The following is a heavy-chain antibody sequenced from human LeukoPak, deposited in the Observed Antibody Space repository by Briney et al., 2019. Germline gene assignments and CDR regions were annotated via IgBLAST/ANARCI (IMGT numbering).Heavy chain of an antibody. CDR3: ARGTDVQWDY. Sequence: SETLSLTCTVSGGSISNYYWSWIRQPPGKGLEWIGYIYYSGSTYYNPSLRSRVTISVDTSKNQFSLNLNSVTAADTAVYYCARGTDVQWDYWGQGTLVTVSS. CDR2: IYYSGST. V-gene: IGHV4-59*01. J-gene: IGHJ4*02. D-gene: IGHD1-26*01. CDR1: GGSISNYY.